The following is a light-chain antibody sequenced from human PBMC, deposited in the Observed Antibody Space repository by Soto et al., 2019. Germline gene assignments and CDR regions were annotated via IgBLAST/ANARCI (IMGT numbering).Light chain of an antibody. V-gene: IGLV1-40*01. J-gene: IGLJ2*01. CDR2: RDS. CDR3: QSYDSSLSTVL. CDR1: GSNIGAGYR. Sequence: QAVVTQPTSVSGAPGQRVSISCTGSGSNIGAGYRVHWYQQVPGTAPKLLISRDSIRPSGVPDRFSGSKSGTSASLVITGLQAEDEADYYCQSYDSSLSTVLFGGGTKLTVL.